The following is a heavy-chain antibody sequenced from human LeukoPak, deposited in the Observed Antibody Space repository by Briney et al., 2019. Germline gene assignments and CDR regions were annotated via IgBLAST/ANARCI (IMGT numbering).Heavy chain of an antibody. Sequence: SETLSLTCTVSGGSISSYYWSWIRQPPGKGLEWIGYIYYSGSTNYNPSLKSRVTISVDTSKNQFSLKLSSVTAADTAVYYCARGEDYYDSSGYSPLFDYWGQGTLVTVSS. V-gene: IGHV4-59*01. J-gene: IGHJ4*02. CDR2: IYYSGST. CDR1: GGSISSYY. D-gene: IGHD3-22*01. CDR3: ARGEDYYDSSGYSPLFDY.